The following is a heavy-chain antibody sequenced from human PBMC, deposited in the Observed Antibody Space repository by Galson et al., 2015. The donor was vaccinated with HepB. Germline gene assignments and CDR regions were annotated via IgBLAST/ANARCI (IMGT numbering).Heavy chain of an antibody. J-gene: IGHJ6*03. CDR1: GFTVSSNY. Sequence: SLRLSCAASGFTVSSNYMSWVRQAPGQGLEWVSVIYSGGSTYYADSVKGRFTISRDNSKNTLYLQMNSLRAEDTAVYYCARDRGYYYGSGTTRYYYYYYMDVWGKGTTVTVSS. D-gene: IGHD3-10*01. CDR3: ARDRGYYYGSGTTRYYYYYYMDV. CDR2: IYSGGST. V-gene: IGHV3-66*01.